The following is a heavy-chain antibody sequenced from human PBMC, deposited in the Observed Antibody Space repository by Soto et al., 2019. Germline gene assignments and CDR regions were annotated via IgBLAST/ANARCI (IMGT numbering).Heavy chain of an antibody. CDR3: ARDPRAYSNSPGAFDI. CDR1: GFTVSSNY. V-gene: IGHV3-66*01. Sequence: GGSLRLSCAASGFTVSSNYMSWVRQAPGKGLEWVSVIYSGGSTYYADSVKGRFTISRDNSKNTLYLQMNSLRAEDTAVYYCARDPRAYSNSPGAFDIWGQGTMVTVSS. CDR2: IYSGGST. J-gene: IGHJ3*02. D-gene: IGHD2-21*01.